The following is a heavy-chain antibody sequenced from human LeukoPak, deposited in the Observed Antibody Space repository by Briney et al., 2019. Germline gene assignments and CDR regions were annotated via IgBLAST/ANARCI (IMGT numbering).Heavy chain of an antibody. D-gene: IGHD1-26*01. J-gene: IGHJ2*01. Sequence: SETLSLTCAVYGGSFGGYYWSWIRQPPGKGLEWIGEINHSGSTNYNPSLKSRVTISVDTSKNQFSLKLSSVTAADTAVYYCAREKIVGVTDWYFDLWGRGTLVTVSS. CDR2: INHSGST. CDR1: GGSFGGYY. CDR3: AREKIVGVTDWYFDL. V-gene: IGHV4-34*01.